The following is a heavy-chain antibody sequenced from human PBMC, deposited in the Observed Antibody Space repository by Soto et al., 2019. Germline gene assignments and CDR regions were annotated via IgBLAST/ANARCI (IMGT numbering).Heavy chain of an antibody. CDR1: GGSISGYY. V-gene: IGHV4-59*01. D-gene: IGHD3-10*01. CDR3: ARDRGRTRASYYGMDV. Sequence: QVQLQESGPGLVKPSETLSLTCTVSGGSISGYYWSWIRQPPGKGLEWIGYSHYRVSTNYHPSLKSRITLSTDTSQNQISLNLRSVTTADTAVYYCARDRGRTRASYYGMDVWGQGTTVIVSS. J-gene: IGHJ6*02. CDR2: SHYRVST.